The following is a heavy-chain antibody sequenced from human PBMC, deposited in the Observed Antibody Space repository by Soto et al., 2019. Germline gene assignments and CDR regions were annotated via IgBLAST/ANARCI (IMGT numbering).Heavy chain of an antibody. CDR2: INHSGST. CDR1: GGSFSGYY. J-gene: IGHJ4*02. D-gene: IGHD3-10*01. V-gene: IGHV4-34*01. CDR3: ARGVPLLLWFGELYAPGYFDY. Sequence: SETLSLTCADYGGSFSGYYWSWIRQPPGKGLEWIGEINHSGSTNYNPSLKSRVTIPVDTSKNQFSLKLSSVTAADTAVYYCARGVPLLLWFGELYAPGYFDYWGQGTLVTVSS.